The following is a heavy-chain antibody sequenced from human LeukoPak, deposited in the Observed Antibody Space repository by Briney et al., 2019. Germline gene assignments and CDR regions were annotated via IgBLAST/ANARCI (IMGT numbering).Heavy chain of an antibody. J-gene: IGHJ3*02. Sequence: SETLSLTCTVSGGSISSSSYYRGWIRQPPGKGLEWIGYISYSGSTDYNPSLKSRVTISLDTSKNQSSLRLSSVTAADTAVYYCARETRLHSGSYSNDAFDIWGQGTMVTVSS. CDR2: ISYSGST. CDR1: GGSISSSSYY. D-gene: IGHD1-26*01. CDR3: ARETRLHSGSYSNDAFDI. V-gene: IGHV4-61*01.